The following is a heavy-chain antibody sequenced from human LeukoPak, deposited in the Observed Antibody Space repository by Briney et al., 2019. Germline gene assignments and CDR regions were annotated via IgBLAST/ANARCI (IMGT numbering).Heavy chain of an antibody. CDR2: ISGSGGST. D-gene: IGHD1-26*01. J-gene: IGHJ4*02. Sequence: GGSLRLSCAASGFTFSSYAMSWVSQAPGKGLEWVSAISGSGGSTYYADSVKGRFTISRDNSKNTLYLQMNSLRAEDTAVYYCAKDPYSGSYFDYWGQGTLVTVSS. CDR3: AKDPYSGSYFDY. V-gene: IGHV3-23*01. CDR1: GFTFSSYA.